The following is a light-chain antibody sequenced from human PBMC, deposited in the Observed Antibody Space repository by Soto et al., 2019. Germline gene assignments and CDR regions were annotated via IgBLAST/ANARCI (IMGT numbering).Light chain of an antibody. CDR1: SSNIGACYD. CDR3: QSYDSSLSVSV. J-gene: IGLJ3*02. CDR2: GNS. V-gene: IGLV1-40*01. Sequence: QSVLTQPPSVSGAPGQRVTISCTGSSSNIGACYDVHWYQQLPGTAPKLLIYGNSNRPSGVPDRFSGSKSGTSASLAITGLQAEDEADYYCQSYDSSLSVSVFGGGTKLTVL.